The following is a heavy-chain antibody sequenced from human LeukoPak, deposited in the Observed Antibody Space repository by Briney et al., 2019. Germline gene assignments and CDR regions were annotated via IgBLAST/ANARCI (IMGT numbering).Heavy chain of an antibody. D-gene: IGHD2-15*01. J-gene: IGHJ5*02. V-gene: IGHV4-34*01. Sequence: PSETLSLTCAVYGGSFSGYYWSWIRQPPGKGLEWIGEINHSGSTNYNPSLKSRVTISVDTSKNQFSLKLSSVTAADTAVYYCAGATPVWCWFDPWGQGTLVTVSS. CDR3: AGATPVWCWFDP. CDR1: GGSFSGYY. CDR2: INHSGST.